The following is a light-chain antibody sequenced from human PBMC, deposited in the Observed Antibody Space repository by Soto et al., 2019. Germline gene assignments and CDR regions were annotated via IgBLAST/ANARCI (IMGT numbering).Light chain of an antibody. CDR3: QQYRSWPRT. CDR2: GAS. V-gene: IGKV3-20*01. J-gene: IGKJ1*01. CDR1: HSVSNNY. Sequence: EIVFTQSPGTLALSPGERATLSCRASHSVSNNYLAWYQQKAGQAPRLLIYGASNRATGIPDRFSGRGAGAEFTLTISSLQSEDFAVYYCQQYRSWPRTFGQGTKVDIK.